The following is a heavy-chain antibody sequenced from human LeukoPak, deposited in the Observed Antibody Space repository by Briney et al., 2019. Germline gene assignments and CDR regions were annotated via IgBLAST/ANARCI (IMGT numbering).Heavy chain of an antibody. J-gene: IGHJ4*02. CDR2: ISYDGSNK. CDR1: GFTFSSYA. CDR3: ARSIVVVPAVDDY. Sequence: GSLRLSCAASGFTFSSYAMHWVRQAPGKGLEWVAVISYDGSNKYYADSVKGRFTISRDNSKNTLYLQMNSLRAEDTAVYYCARSIVVVPAVDDYWGQGTWSPSPQ. D-gene: IGHD2-2*01. V-gene: IGHV3-30*04.